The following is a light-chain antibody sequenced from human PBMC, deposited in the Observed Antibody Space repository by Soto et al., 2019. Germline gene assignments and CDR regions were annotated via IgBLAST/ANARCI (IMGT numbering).Light chain of an antibody. CDR1: SSDVGGYNY. CDR3: NSYTSSSTRV. V-gene: IGLV2-14*01. Sequence: QLVLTQPASVSGSPGQSITISCTGTSSDVGGYNYVSWYQQHPGKAPKPMIYEVNNRPSGVSNRFSGSKSGNTASLTISGLQAEDEADYYCNSYTSSSTRVFGGGTKLTVL. J-gene: IGLJ2*01. CDR2: EVN.